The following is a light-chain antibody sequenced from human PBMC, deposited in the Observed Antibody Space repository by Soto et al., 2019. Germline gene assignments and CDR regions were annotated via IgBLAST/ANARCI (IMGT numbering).Light chain of an antibody. CDR2: DAS. CDR3: QHYDHVQVT. CDR1: QDINIY. J-gene: IGKJ5*01. V-gene: IGKV1-33*01. Sequence: DIQMTQSPSTLSGSVGDRVTITCQATQDINIYLNWYQQKPGKAPNLLIYDASNLETGVPSRFSGGGSGTDFTFTITSLQPEDIATYYCQHYDHVQVTFGQGTRLEIK.